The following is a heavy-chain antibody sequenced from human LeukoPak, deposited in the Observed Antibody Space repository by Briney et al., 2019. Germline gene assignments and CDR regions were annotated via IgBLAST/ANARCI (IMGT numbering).Heavy chain of an antibody. J-gene: IGHJ5*02. CDR1: GGSFXXXY. CDR3: ARYFIVGAERNWFDP. Sequence: PSETLSLTCAVYGGSFXXXYWSWIRQPPGKGLEWXXXXNHSGSTNYNPSLKSRVTISVDTSKNQFSLKLSSVTAADTAVYYCARYFIVGAERNWFDPWGQGTLVTVSS. V-gene: IGHV4-34*01. D-gene: IGHD1-26*01. CDR2: XNHSGST.